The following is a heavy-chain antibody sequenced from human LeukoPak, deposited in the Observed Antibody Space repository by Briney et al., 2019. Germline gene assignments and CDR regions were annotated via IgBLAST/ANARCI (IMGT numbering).Heavy chain of an antibody. J-gene: IGHJ6*03. V-gene: IGHV3-23*01. D-gene: IGHD3-16*01. CDR1: GFTFSSYA. Sequence: AGGSLRLSCAASGFTFSSYAMSWVRQAPGKGLKWVSTINDNGADTYYADSVKGRFTISRDNSYNTVSLQVNSLRDEDTGVYYCAKGLRTGVGPYMGYHYYMDVWGKGATVTVSS. CDR2: INDNGADT. CDR3: AKGLRTGVGPYMGYHYYMDV.